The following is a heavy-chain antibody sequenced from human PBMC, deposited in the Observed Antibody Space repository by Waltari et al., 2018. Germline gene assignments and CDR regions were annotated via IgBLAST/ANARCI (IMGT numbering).Heavy chain of an antibody. CDR3: ASGSGYDVFDP. CDR2: IYHSGST. J-gene: IGHJ5*02. D-gene: IGHD5-12*01. Sequence: QLQLQESGSGLVKPSQTLSLTCAVSGGSISSGGYSWSWIRQPPGKGLEWIGYIYHSGSTYYNPSLKIRVTISVDRSKNQFSLKLSSVTAADTAVYYWASGSGYDVFDPWGQGTLVTVSS. V-gene: IGHV4-30-2*01. CDR1: GGSISSGGYS.